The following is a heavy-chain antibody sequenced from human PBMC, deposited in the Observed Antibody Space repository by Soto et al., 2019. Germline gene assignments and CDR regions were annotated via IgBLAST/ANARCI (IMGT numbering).Heavy chain of an antibody. J-gene: IGHJ6*02. CDR2: ISYDGSNK. V-gene: IGHV3-30*03. Sequence: QVQLVESGGGVVQPGRSLRLSCAASGFTFSSYGMHWVRQAPGKGLEWVAVISYDGSNKYYADSVKGRFTISRDNSKNTLYLQMNSLRAEDTAVYYCAGSGYLYYYGMDVWGQGTTVTVSS. CDR1: GFTFSSYG. CDR3: AGSGYLYYYGMDV. D-gene: IGHD3-3*01.